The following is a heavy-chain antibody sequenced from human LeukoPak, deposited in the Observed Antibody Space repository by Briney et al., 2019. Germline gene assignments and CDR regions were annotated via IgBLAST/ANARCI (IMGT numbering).Heavy chain of an antibody. CDR3: ARLSLWLPLDY. V-gene: IGHV4-39*01. CDR1: GSSISSSSYY. Sequence: SETLSLTCTVSGSSISSSSYYWGWIRQPPGKGLEWIGSIYYSGSTYYNPSLKSRVTISVDTSKNQFSLKLSSVTAADTAVYYCARLSLWLPLDYWGQGTLVTVSS. J-gene: IGHJ4*02. CDR2: IYYSGST. D-gene: IGHD5-12*01.